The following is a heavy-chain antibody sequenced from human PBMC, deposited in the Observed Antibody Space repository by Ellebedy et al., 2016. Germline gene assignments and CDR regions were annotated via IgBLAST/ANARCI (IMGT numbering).Heavy chain of an antibody. V-gene: IGHV1-24*01. CDR2: FDPEDGET. D-gene: IGHD1-1*01. CDR3: ATTGTSWAWFDP. J-gene: IGHJ5*02. CDR1: GYTLTELS. Sequence: ASVKVSCKVSGYTLTELSMHWVRQAPGKGLEWMGGFDPEDGETIYAQKFQGRVTMTEDTSTDTAYMELSSLRSEETAVYYCATTGTSWAWFDPWGQGTLVTVSS.